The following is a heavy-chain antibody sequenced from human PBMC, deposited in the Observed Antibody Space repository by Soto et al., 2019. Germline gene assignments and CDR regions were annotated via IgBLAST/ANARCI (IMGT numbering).Heavy chain of an antibody. J-gene: IGHJ4*02. V-gene: IGHV4-59*02. Sequence: QVQLQESGPGLVKPSETLSLTCTVSGGYVNSDYWSWIRQSPGKGLEWIGCINYSGKTNYNPSLKSRVSISVHTTSVDTSKRQFSLKLTSVTAANTAGYYCGRGASWWDYWGRGTLVTFSS. D-gene: IGHD6-13*01. CDR1: GGYVNSDY. CDR3: GRGASWWDY. CDR2: INYSGKT.